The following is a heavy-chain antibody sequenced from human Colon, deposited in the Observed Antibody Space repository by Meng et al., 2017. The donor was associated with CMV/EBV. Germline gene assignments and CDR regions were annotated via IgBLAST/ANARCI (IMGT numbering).Heavy chain of an antibody. V-gene: IGHV3-23*01. CDR3: TWHSTTNCYFDV. J-gene: IGHJ4*03. Sequence: GGSLRLSCAASGFTFSSYAMSWVRQAPGKGLEWVSAISGSGGSTYYADSVKGRFTISRDNSKNTLYLQMNSLRAEDTGMYYCTWHSTTNCYFDVWGPGTLVTVSS. CDR2: ISGSGGST. D-gene: IGHD4-11*01. CDR1: GFTFSSYA.